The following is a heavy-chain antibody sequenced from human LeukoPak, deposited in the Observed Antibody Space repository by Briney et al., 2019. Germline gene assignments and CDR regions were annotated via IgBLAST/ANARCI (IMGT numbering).Heavy chain of an antibody. CDR3: ARVRGSGRPLYYYYYMDV. CDR2: INPSGGST. Sequence: GASVKVSCKASGYTFTSYYMHWVRQAPGQGLEWMGIINPSGGSTSYTQKFQGRVTMTRDMSTSTVYMELSSLRSDDTAVYYCARVRGSGRPLYYYYYMDVWGKGTTVTISS. CDR1: GYTFTSYY. J-gene: IGHJ6*03. D-gene: IGHD1-26*01. V-gene: IGHV1-46*01.